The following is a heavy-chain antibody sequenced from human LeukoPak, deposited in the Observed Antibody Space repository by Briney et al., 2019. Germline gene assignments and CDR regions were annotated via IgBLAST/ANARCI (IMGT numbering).Heavy chain of an antibody. V-gene: IGHV4-38-2*01. J-gene: IGHJ4*02. Sequence: SETLSLTCAVSGYSISSGYYCGCIRQPPGEGLEWIGSIYHSGSTYYNPSLNSRVTTTTEKSNKQLFLKKSVVTAADTAVDYCARAFEPTRGLVQFDYWGQGTLVTVSS. D-gene: IGHD3/OR15-3a*01. CDR2: IYHSGST. CDR3: ARAFEPTRGLVQFDY. CDR1: GYSISSGYY.